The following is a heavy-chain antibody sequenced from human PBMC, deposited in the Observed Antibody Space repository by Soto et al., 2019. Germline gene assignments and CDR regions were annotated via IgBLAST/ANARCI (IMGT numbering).Heavy chain of an antibody. Sequence: GGSLRLSCAASGFTFSSYGMHWVRQAPGKGPECVAVISYDGSDGYYADSVRGRFTISRDNSNNMLYLEMNSLRPEDTAVYYCATGHRGLTGTTVVVTVPGWFDPWGQGALVTVSS. CDR2: ISYDGSDG. J-gene: IGHJ5*02. D-gene: IGHD2-21*02. CDR3: ATGHRGLTGTTVVVTVPGWFDP. V-gene: IGHV3-30*03. CDR1: GFTFSSYG.